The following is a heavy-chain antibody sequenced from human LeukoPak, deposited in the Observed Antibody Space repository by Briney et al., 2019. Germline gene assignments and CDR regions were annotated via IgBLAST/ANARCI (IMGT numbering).Heavy chain of an antibody. CDR2: SYSGGNA. Sequence: SETLSLTCTVSGASTSADYWSWIRQPPGKGLEWIGYSYSGGNANYNPSLKSRVTISIDTSENQFSLRLTSVTAADTAIYFCAHSKRGGGYYINAFAVWGQGALVTTSS. CDR3: AHSKRGGGYYINAFAV. CDR1: GASTSADY. V-gene: IGHV4-59*01. D-gene: IGHD1-26*01. J-gene: IGHJ3*01.